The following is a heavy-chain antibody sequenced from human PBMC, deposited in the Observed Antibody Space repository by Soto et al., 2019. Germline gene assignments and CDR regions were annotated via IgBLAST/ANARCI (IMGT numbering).Heavy chain of an antibody. CDR1: GFTFSSYS. CDR3: ARNGYSYGTHSLDY. J-gene: IGHJ4*02. D-gene: IGHD5-18*01. CDR2: ISSSSSYI. V-gene: IGHV3-21*01. Sequence: PXGSLRLSCAASGFTFSSYSMNWVRQAPGKGLEWVSSISSSSSYIYYADSVKGRFTISRDNAKNSLYLQMNSLRAEDTAVYYCARNGYSYGTHSLDYWGQGTLVTVSS.